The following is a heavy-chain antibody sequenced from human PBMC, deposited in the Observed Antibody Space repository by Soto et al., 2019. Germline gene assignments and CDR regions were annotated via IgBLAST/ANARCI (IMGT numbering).Heavy chain of an antibody. V-gene: IGHV1-69*13. CDR1: GGTFSSYA. J-gene: IGHJ6*02. CDR2: IIPIFGTA. D-gene: IGHD4-17*01. Sequence: SVKVSCTASGGTFSSYAISWVRQAPGQGLEWMGGIIPIFGTANYAQKFQGRVTITADESTSTAYMELSSLRSEDTAVYYCARPLTTVVTPYYYYYGMDVWGQGTTVTVSS. CDR3: ARPLTTVVTPYYYYYGMDV.